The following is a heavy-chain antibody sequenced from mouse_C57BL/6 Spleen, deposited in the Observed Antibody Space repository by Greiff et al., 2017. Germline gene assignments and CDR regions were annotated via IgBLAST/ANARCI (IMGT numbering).Heavy chain of an antibody. Sequence: VQLQQSGAELARPGASVKLSCKASGYTFTSYGISWVKQRTGQGLEWIGEIYPRSGNTSSNEKFKGKAKLTADKSSSTAYMELRSLTTEDTAVYFWARRDRTGSYYAMDYWGQGTSVTVSS. CDR1: GYTFTSYG. CDR2: IYPRSGNT. CDR3: ARRDRTGSYYAMDY. J-gene: IGHJ4*01. V-gene: IGHV1-81*01. D-gene: IGHD4-1*01.